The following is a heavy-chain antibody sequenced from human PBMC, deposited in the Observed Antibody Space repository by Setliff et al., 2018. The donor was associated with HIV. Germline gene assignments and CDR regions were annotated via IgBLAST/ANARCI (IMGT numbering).Heavy chain of an antibody. D-gene: IGHD6-19*01. CDR1: GFTFSSYA. CDR2: ISGSGGST. CDR3: AKGRYSSGANYYYYYMDV. Sequence: PGGSLRLSCAASGFTFSSYAMSWVRQAPGKGLEWVSAISGSGGSTYYADSVKGRFTISSDNSKNTLYLQMNSLRAEDTAVYYCAKGRYSSGANYYYYYMDVWGKGTTVTVSS. V-gene: IGHV3-23*01. J-gene: IGHJ6*03.